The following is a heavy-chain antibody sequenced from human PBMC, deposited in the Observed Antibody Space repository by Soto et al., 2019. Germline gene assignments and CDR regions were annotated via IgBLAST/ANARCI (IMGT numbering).Heavy chain of an antibody. CDR2: ISGGGTST. J-gene: IGHJ5*01. CDR3: AKSGIVATMRTFSWFDS. D-gene: IGHD2-2*01. Sequence: PRGSLRLSCAASGFIFSHYTMNWVRQSPGKGLEWVSAISGGGTSTHYADSVKGRFTISRDNSKNTLYLQMNSLRADDTALYYCAKSGIVATMRTFSWFDSWGQGTLVTVSS. V-gene: IGHV3-23*01. CDR1: GFIFSHYT.